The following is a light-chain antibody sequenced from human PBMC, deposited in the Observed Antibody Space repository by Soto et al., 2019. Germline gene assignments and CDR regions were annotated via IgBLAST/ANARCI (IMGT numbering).Light chain of an antibody. CDR3: SSYTGSSTYVV. J-gene: IGLJ2*01. CDR1: SSDVGGYNY. Sequence: QSALTQPASVSGSPGQSITISCTGTSSDVGGYNYVSWYQQHPGKAPKLMIYDVNNRPSGVSNRFSGSKSGNTASLTISGLQAEDAGEYYCSSYTGSSTYVVFGGGTKRTVL. CDR2: DVN. V-gene: IGLV2-14*01.